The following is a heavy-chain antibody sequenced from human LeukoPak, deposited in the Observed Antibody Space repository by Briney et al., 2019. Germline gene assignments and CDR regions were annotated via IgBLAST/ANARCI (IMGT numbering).Heavy chain of an antibody. Sequence: SETLSLTCTVSGGSISISSYYWGWIRQPPGKGLEWIGSIYYSGSTYYNPSLKSRVTISVDTSKNQFSLKLSSVTAADTAVYYCARQSYDFWSGSTLNWFDPWGQGTLVTVSS. CDR3: ARQSYDFWSGSTLNWFDP. D-gene: IGHD3-3*01. CDR2: IYYSGST. J-gene: IGHJ5*02. V-gene: IGHV4-39*01. CDR1: GGSISISSYY.